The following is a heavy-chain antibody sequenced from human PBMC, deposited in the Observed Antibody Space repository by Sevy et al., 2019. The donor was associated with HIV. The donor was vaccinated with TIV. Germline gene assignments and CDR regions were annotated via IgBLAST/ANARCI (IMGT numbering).Heavy chain of an antibody. V-gene: IGHV3-23*01. J-gene: IGHJ4*02. CDR3: AKLSCSDGNCFSIDY. D-gene: IGHD2-15*01. CDR2: ISASGAST. Sequence: GGSLRLSCAASGFTFSSYAMTWVRQAPGKGLEWVSGISASGASTYYADSVKSRFTISRDNSKNTLYLQINSLRAEDTAVYYCAKLSCSDGNCFSIDYWGQGTLVTVSS. CDR1: GFTFSSYA.